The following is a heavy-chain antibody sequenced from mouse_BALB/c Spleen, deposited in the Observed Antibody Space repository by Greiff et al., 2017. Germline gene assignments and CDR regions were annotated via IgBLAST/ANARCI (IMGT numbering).Heavy chain of an antibody. J-gene: IGHJ3*01. Sequence: VKLQESGAELAKPGASVKMSCKASGYTFTSYWMHWVKQRPGQGLEWIGYINPSTGYTEYNQKFKDKATLTADKSSSTAYMQLSSLTSEDSAVYYCARWTMITTVFAYWGQGTLVTVSA. CDR1: GYTFTSYW. V-gene: IGHV1-7*01. CDR2: INPSTGYT. CDR3: ARWTMITTVFAY. D-gene: IGHD2-4*01.